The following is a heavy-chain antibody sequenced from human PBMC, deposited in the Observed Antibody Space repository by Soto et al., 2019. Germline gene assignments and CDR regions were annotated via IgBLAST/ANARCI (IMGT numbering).Heavy chain of an antibody. V-gene: IGHV4-59*01. J-gene: IGHJ4*02. CDR3: ARESEYQLLRTARYFDY. Sequence: SETLSLTCTVSGGSISSYYWSWIRQPPGKGLEWVGYIYYSGSTNYNPSLKSRVTISVDTSKNQFSLKLSSVTAADTAVYYCARESEYQLLRTARYFDYWGQGTLVTVSS. D-gene: IGHD2-2*01. CDR2: IYYSGST. CDR1: GGSISSYY.